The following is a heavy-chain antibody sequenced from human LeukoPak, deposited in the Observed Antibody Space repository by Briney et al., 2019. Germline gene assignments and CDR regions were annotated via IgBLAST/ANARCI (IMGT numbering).Heavy chain of an antibody. J-gene: IGHJ6*03. V-gene: IGHV3-23*01. Sequence: PGGSLRLSCGASGFTFSSYAMTWVRQAPGKGLEWVSAISGTGGYTYYTDSVKGRFTISRDNAKNSLYLQMNSLRAEDTAVYYCARSTITMVRGVIKTTTTWYSYYYMDVWGKGTTVTVSS. CDR1: GFTFSSYA. D-gene: IGHD3-10*01. CDR2: ISGTGGYT. CDR3: ARSTITMVRGVIKTTTTWYSYYYMDV.